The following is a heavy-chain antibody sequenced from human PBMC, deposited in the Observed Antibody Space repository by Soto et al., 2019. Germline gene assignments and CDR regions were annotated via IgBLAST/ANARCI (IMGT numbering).Heavy chain of an antibody. D-gene: IGHD6-6*01. V-gene: IGHV4-4*07. CDR3: ARDLYSSSSDSGWFDP. CDR2: IYTSGST. Sequence: QVQLQESGPGLVKPSETLSLTCTVSGGSISSYYWSWIRQPAGKGLEWIGRIYTSGSTNYNPSLKSRVTMSVDTSKNQFSLKLSSVTAADTAVYYCARDLYSSSSDSGWFDPWGQGTLVTVSS. CDR1: GGSISSYY. J-gene: IGHJ5*02.